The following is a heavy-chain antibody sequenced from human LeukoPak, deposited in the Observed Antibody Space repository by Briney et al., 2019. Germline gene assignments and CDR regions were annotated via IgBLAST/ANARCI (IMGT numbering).Heavy chain of an antibody. V-gene: IGHV3-49*04. CDR1: GFTFGDYP. CDR3: TRAQHFDY. J-gene: IGHJ4*02. Sequence: GRSLRLSCAASGFTFGDYPMTWVRQAPGKGREGVGFIRIKAYGGTTEYAASVKGRFTILRDDSKSIADLQMNNLKTEDTAVYYCTRAQHFDYWGQGTLVTVSS. D-gene: IGHD6-13*01. CDR2: IRIKAYGGTT.